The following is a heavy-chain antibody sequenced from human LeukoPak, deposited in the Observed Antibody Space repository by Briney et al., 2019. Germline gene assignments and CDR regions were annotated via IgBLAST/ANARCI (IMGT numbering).Heavy chain of an antibody. CDR1: GFTFSSYA. Sequence: GGSLRLSCAASGFTFSSYAMHWVRQAPGKGLEWVAVISYDGSNKYYADSVKGRFTISRDNSKNTLHLQMDSLRAEDTAVYYCARGLTGYYPTSYWGQGTLVTVSS. V-gene: IGHV3-30-3*01. J-gene: IGHJ4*02. CDR3: ARGLTGYYPTSY. CDR2: ISYDGSNK. D-gene: IGHD3-9*01.